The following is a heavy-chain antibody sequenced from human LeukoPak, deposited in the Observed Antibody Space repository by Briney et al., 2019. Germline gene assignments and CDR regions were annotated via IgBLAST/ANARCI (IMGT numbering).Heavy chain of an antibody. CDR1: GGSIRSSY. J-gene: IGHJ4*01. Sequence: SETLSLICTVSGGSIRSSYWSWFRQPAGKGLEWIGRIYTSGSTNYNPSLKSRVTMSLDTSKNHFSLNLRAVTAADTAVYFCATDDYDSAVYSYWGQEPWSPSPQ. CDR2: IYTSGST. D-gene: IGHD3-22*01. V-gene: IGHV4-4*07. CDR3: ATDDYDSAVYSY.